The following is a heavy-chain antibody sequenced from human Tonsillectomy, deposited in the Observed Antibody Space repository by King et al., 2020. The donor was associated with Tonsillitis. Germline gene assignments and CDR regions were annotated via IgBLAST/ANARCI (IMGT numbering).Heavy chain of an antibody. V-gene: IGHV3-30*18. Sequence: QLVQSGGGVVQPGRSLRLSCAASGFTFSNYAMHWVRQAPGKGLEWVAAIPYDGSDKYYVHSVKGRFTISRDNSKNTLYLQMNSLRAEDTAVYYCAKPSSSSPYYFDYWGQGTLVTVSS. CDR3: AKPSSSSPYYFDY. J-gene: IGHJ4*02. D-gene: IGHD2-2*01. CDR1: GFTFSNYA. CDR2: IPYDGSDK.